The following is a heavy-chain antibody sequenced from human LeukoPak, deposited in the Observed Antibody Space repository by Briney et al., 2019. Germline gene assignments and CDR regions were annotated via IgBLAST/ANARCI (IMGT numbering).Heavy chain of an antibody. V-gene: IGHV1-46*01. D-gene: IGHD2-2*01. CDR1: GYTFTSYY. CDR2: INPSGGST. CDR3: ARNGGRGIVVVPAARGYMDV. Sequence: ASVKVSCKASGYTFTSYYMHWVRQAPGQGLEWMGIINPSGGSTSYAQKFQGRVTMTRDTSTSTAYMELRSLRSDDTAVYYCARNGGRGIVVVPAARGYMDVWGKGTTVTVSS. J-gene: IGHJ6*03.